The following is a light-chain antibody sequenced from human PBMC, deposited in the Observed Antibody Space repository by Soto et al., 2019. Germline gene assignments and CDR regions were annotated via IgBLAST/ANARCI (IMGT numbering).Light chain of an antibody. J-gene: IGKJ5*01. CDR3: QQHGSSPIT. Sequence: EILMTQSPATLSVSPGERATLSCRASQGVRSNLAWYQQKPGQAPRLLIYGASTRATGVPDRFSGSGSGTDFTLTISRLEPEDFAVYYCQQHGSSPITFGQGTLLEIK. CDR1: QGVRSN. CDR2: GAS. V-gene: IGKV3-20*01.